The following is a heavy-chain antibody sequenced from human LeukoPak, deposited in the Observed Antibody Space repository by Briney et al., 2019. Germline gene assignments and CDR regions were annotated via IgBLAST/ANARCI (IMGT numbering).Heavy chain of an antibody. J-gene: IGHJ6*02. D-gene: IGHD3-3*01. CDR3: ARDEVGGLSYDFWSGYRNYGMDV. Sequence: SVKVSCKASGGTFSSYTISWVRQAPGQGLEWMGRIIPILGIANYAQKFQGRVTITADKSTSTAYMELSSLRSEDTAVYYCARDEVGGLSYDFWSGYRNYGMDVWGQGTTVTVS. CDR1: GGTFSSYT. V-gene: IGHV1-69*04. CDR2: IIPILGIA.